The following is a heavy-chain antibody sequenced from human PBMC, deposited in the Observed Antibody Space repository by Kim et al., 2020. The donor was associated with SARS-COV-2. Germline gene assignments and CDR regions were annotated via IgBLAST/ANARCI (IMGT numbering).Heavy chain of an antibody. CDR2: ISNGGGTI. CDR1: GFTFSSYE. Sequence: GGSLRLSCAASGFTFSSYELNWVRQAPGKGLEWVSYISNGGGTIYYADSVKGRFTISRDNAKNSLYLQMNSLRAEDTAIYYCAREGDSSGYIDYWGQGTLVTVSS. J-gene: IGHJ4*02. CDR3: AREGDSSGYIDY. V-gene: IGHV3-48*03. D-gene: IGHD3-22*01.